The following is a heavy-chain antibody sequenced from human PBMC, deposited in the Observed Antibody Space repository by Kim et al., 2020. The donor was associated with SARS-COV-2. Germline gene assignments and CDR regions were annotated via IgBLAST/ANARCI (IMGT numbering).Heavy chain of an antibody. J-gene: IGHJ4*02. D-gene: IGHD3-10*01. Sequence: VGSLRLSCAASGFAFGDYAMSWVRQAPGKGLEWVSALSGSIPDANYADSVRGRFTISRDNSKNTLFLQMDSLRVDDTAVYYCSKDLLYVPGRGYFDSWGQGVVVTRAS. CDR1: GFAFGDYA. V-gene: IGHV3-23*01. CDR3: SKDLLYVPGRGYFDS. CDR2: LSGSIPDA.